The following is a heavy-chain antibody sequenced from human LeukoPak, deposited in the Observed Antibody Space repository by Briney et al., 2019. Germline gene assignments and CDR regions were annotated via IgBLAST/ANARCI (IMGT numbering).Heavy chain of an antibody. J-gene: IGHJ4*02. V-gene: IGHV3-30*02. CDR1: GFTFSSYG. CDR2: IRYDGSNK. CDR3: ANLPVPAAISDY. D-gene: IGHD2-2*01. Sequence: GGSLRLSCAASGFTFSSYGMHWVRQAPGEGLEWVAFIRYDGSNKYYADSVKGRFTISRDNSKNTLYLQMNSLRPEDRSVYYCANLPVPAAISDYWGQGTLVTVSS.